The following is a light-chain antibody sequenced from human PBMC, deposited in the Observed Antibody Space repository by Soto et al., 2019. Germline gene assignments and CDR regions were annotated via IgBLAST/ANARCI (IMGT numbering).Light chain of an antibody. J-gene: IGLJ1*01. CDR2: DVI. Sequence: QSALTQPASVSGSPGQSITLSCTGTTSDIGGYNYVSWYQHHPGKAPKVIIYDVINRPSGVSNRFSAPKFGNTASLTISGLRAEDEADYYCSSYTSSSTYVFGTGTKVTVL. CDR1: TSDIGGYNY. CDR3: SSYTSSSTYV. V-gene: IGLV2-14*03.